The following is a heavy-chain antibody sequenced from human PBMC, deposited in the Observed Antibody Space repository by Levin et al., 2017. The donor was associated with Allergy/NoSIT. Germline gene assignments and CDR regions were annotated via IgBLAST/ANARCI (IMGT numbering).Heavy chain of an antibody. CDR3: ARALLVGATGRFDP. CDR2: ISSSSSTI. D-gene: IGHD1-26*01. CDR1: GFTFSSYS. V-gene: IGHV3-48*01. J-gene: IGHJ5*02. Sequence: GESLKISCAASGFTFSSYSMNWVRQAPGKGLEWVSYISSSSSTIYYADSVKGRFTISRDNAKNSLFLQMNSLRAEDTAVYYCARALLVGATGRFDPWGQGTLVTVSS.